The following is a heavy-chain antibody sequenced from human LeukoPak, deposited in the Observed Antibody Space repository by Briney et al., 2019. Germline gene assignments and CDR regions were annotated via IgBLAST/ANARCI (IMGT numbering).Heavy chain of an antibody. Sequence: GGSLGLSCAASGFTFSSYSMNWVRQAPGKGLEWVSSISSSSSYIYYADSVKGRFTISRDNAKNSLYLQMNSLRAEDTAVYYCASAIAARPDYWGQGTLVTVSP. CDR3: ASAIAARPDY. J-gene: IGHJ4*02. CDR1: GFTFSSYS. V-gene: IGHV3-21*01. D-gene: IGHD6-6*01. CDR2: ISSSSSYI.